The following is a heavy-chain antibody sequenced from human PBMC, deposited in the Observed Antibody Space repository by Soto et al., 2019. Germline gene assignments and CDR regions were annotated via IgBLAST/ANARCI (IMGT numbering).Heavy chain of an antibody. CDR2: INAGNGNT. J-gene: IGHJ4*02. V-gene: IGHV1-3*01. CDR1: GYTFTSYA. Sequence: ASVKVSCKASGYTFTSYAMHCVRQAPGQRLEWMGWINAGNGNTKYSQKFQGRVTITRDTSASTAYMELSSLRSEDTAVYYCASGRITMVRGVIIKERAFDYWVQGTLVTVSS. CDR3: ASGRITMVRGVIIKERAFDY. D-gene: IGHD3-10*01.